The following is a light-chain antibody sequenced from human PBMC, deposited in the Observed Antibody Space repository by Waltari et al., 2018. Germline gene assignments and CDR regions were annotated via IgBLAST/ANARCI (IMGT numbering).Light chain of an antibody. V-gene: IGKV4-1*01. Sequence: DIVMTQSPDSLAVSLGGRATINCTSSQRVLYSSNNKNYLAWYQQKPGLPPKLLIYWASTRESGVPDRFSGSGSGTDFTLTISSLQAEDVAVYYCQQYYSTPPTFGQGTKLEIK. CDR3: QQYYSTPPT. CDR2: WAS. CDR1: QRVLYSSNNKNY. J-gene: IGKJ2*01.